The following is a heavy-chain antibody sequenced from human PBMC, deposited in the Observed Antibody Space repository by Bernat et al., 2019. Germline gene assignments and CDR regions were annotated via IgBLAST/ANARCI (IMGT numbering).Heavy chain of an antibody. V-gene: IGHV4-39*02. Sequence: QLHLEESGPGLVKPSETLSLTCTVSGGSISSSTYYWGWVRQPPGQGLEWVGSMYYSGATYYSPPLRSRVTISVDTSKNQFSLRVTSVTAADTAVYYCARGDWREYSSSSESIVHWFDPWGQGTLVSVSS. CDR1: GGSISSSTYY. D-gene: IGHD6-6*01. J-gene: IGHJ5*02. CDR3: ARGDWREYSSSSESIVHWFDP. CDR2: MYYSGAT.